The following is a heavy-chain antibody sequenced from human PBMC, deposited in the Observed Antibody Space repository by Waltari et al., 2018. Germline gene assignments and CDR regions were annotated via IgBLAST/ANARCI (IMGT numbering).Heavy chain of an antibody. V-gene: IGHV3-23*01. CDR2: ISGSGGST. D-gene: IGHD2-15*01. CDR1: GFTFSSYA. CDR3: AKAPIDCSGGSCYCDY. Sequence: EVQLLESGGGLVQPGGSLRLSCAASGFTFSSYAMSWVRQAPGKGWEWVSAISGSGGSTYYADSVKGRFTISRDNSKNTLYLQMNSLRAEDTAVYYCAKAPIDCSGGSCYCDYWGQGTLVTVSS. J-gene: IGHJ4*02.